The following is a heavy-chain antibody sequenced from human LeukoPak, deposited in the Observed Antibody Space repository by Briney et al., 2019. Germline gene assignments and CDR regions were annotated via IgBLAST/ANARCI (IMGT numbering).Heavy chain of an antibody. D-gene: IGHD6-13*01. V-gene: IGHV3-30*03. CDR3: ASSIAEAADFDY. J-gene: IGHJ4*02. CDR2: ISSDGNNK. Sequence: GGSLRLSCAASGFTFSRHDMHWVRQAPGKGLEWVAVISSDGNNKYYADSMKGRFTISRDNSKNTLYLQMNSLRAEDTAVYYCASSIAEAADFDYWGQGTLVTVSS. CDR1: GFTFSRHD.